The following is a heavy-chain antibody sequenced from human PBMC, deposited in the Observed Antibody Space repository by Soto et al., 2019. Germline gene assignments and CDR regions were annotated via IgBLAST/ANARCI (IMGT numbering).Heavy chain of an antibody. J-gene: IGHJ4*02. D-gene: IGHD2-15*01. CDR1: GFTFSSYA. V-gene: IGHV3-23*01. Sequence: EVQLLESGGGLVQPGGSLRLSCAASGFTFSSYAMSWVRQAPGKGLEWVSAISGSGGSTYYADSVKGRFTISRDNSKNTLYLQMNSLRAEDTAVYYCAKALGYCSGGSCPLVFDYWGQGTLVTVSS. CDR2: ISGSGGST. CDR3: AKALGYCSGGSCPLVFDY.